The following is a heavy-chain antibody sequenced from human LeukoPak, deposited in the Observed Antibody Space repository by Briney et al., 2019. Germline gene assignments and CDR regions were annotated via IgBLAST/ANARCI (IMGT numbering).Heavy chain of an antibody. Sequence: GGSLRLSCEVSGFTFSIYAMAWVRQAPGKGLEWVSGISDQTYYADSVRGRFTISRDNSKNTLYLQMNSLRAEDTAVYYCAKGTHSSSWHWYDPWGQGTLVTVSS. CDR2: ISDQT. CDR1: GFTFSIYA. CDR3: AKGTHSSSWHWYDP. V-gene: IGHV3-23*01. D-gene: IGHD3-22*01. J-gene: IGHJ5*02.